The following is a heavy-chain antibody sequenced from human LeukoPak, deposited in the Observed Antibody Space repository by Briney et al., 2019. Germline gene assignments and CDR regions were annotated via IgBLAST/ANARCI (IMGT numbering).Heavy chain of an antibody. CDR3: AKDRSWSWDY. J-gene: IGHJ4*02. CDR1: GFTFSNYA. Sequence: GGSLRLSCAASGFTFSNYAMHWVRQAPGKGLEWVAFIPYDRSDTYYADSVKGRFTISGDNSKNTLYLQMNSLRPEDSAIYYCAKDRSWSWDYWGQGTLVTVSS. D-gene: IGHD6-13*01. V-gene: IGHV3-30*02. CDR2: IPYDRSDT.